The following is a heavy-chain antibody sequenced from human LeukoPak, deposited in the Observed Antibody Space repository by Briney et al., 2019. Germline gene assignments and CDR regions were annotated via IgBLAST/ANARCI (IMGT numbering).Heavy chain of an antibody. CDR1: GDTFIYYY. D-gene: IGHD3-22*01. V-gene: IGHV1-2*06. J-gene: IGHJ4*02. Sequence: GASVKVSCKVSGDTFIYYYMQWVRQAPGQGLEWMGRIDANSSYTSFAPKFQARLTMTRDTSISTAYIDLSRLTSDDTAIYYCTRILYYYDSNGPFAYWGQGTLVTVSS. CDR2: IDANSSYT. CDR3: TRILYYYDSNGPFAY.